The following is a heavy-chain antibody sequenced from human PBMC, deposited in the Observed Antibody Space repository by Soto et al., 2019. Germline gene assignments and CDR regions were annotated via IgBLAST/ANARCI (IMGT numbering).Heavy chain of an antibody. CDR3: AKDISYSIAAAGDY. CDR1: GFTFDDYA. Sequence: GGSLRLSCAASGFTFDDYAMHWVRQAPGKGLEWVSGISWNSGSIGYADSVKGRFTISRDNAKNSLYLQMNSLRAEDTALYYCAKDISYSIAAAGDYWGQGTLVTVSS. CDR2: ISWNSGSI. D-gene: IGHD6-13*01. J-gene: IGHJ4*02. V-gene: IGHV3-9*01.